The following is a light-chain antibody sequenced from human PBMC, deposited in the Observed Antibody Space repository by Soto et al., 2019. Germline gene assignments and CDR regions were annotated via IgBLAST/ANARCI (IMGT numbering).Light chain of an antibody. CDR2: QNS. CDR3: HQRQSWPRT. CDR1: QYINTR. Sequence: EIVLTQSPATLSSFPGDIVTLSCRASQYINTRLAWYQHRPGQAPRILIYQNSLRAAGIPDRLSASGSGTDLNLTISEVQPEDFALYYCHQRQSWPRTCGQGTKVDIK. J-gene: IGKJ1*01. V-gene: IGKV3-11*01.